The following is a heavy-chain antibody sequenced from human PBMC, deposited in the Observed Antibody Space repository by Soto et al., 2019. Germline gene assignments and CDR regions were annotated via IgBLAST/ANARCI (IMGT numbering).Heavy chain of an antibody. CDR2: IYYSGST. CDR1: GGSISSGGYY. Sequence: QVQLQESGPGLVKPSQTLSLTCTVSGGSISSGGYYWSWFRQHPGKGLEWIGYIYYSGSTYYNPSLKSRVTTSADTPKNHFALKLSSVSAAYTAVYYRARTVDPWGQGTLVTVSS. J-gene: IGHJ5*02. V-gene: IGHV4-31*03. CDR3: ARTVDP.